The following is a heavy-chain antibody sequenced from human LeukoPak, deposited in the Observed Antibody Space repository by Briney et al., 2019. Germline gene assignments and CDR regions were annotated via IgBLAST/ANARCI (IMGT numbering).Heavy chain of an antibody. CDR2: INYSGST. CDR1: GGSISSSSYY. Sequence: SETLSLTCTVSGGSISSSSYYWGWIRQPPGEGLEWIGSINYSGSTYKNPSLKSRVTTSVDTSENQFSLKLSSVTAADTAVYYCARSPMVRGVTVLFYFDYWGQGTLVTVSS. J-gene: IGHJ4*02. CDR3: ARSPMVRGVTVLFYFDY. V-gene: IGHV4-39*01. D-gene: IGHD3-10*01.